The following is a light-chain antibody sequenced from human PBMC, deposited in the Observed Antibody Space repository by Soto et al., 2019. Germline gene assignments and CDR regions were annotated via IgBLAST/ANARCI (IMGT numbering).Light chain of an antibody. CDR3: QQYNNWPPLT. CDR2: GAS. Sequence: EMVMTQSPVTLSVSPGERATLSCRASQSVSSNLAWYQQKPGQAPRLLIYGASTRATGIPARFSGSGSGTEFTLTISSRESEDFAVYYCQQYNNWPPLTFGGGTKVEIK. J-gene: IGKJ4*01. V-gene: IGKV3-15*01. CDR1: QSVSSN.